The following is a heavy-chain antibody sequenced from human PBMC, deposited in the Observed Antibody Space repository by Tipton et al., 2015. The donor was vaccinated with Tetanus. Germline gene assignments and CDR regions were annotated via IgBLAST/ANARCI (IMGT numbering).Heavy chain of an antibody. CDR2: IIPIFGTI. CDR3: ARSRGGTRVYYAIAF. Sequence: QSGPEVKKPGSSVKVSCETSGGSFSTYVTSWVRQAPGQGLEWMGSIIPIFGTITYAQKFQGRVTITADKSTSTAYMELNSLTSEDTAVYYCARSRGGTRVYYAIAFWGQGTLVTVSS. J-gene: IGHJ4*02. CDR1: GGSFSTYV. V-gene: IGHV1-69*06. D-gene: IGHD3-22*01.